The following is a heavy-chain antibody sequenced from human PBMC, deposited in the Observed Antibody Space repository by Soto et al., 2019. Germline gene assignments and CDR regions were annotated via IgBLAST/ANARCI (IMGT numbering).Heavy chain of an antibody. CDR1: GYTFTSYY. Sequence: ASVKVSCKASGYTFTSYYMHWVRQAPGQGLEWMGIINPSGGSTSYAQKFQGRVTMTRDTSTSTVYMELSRLRSEDTAVYYCARVASIAARGGGMDVWGQGTTVTVSS. V-gene: IGHV1-46*01. J-gene: IGHJ6*02. CDR2: INPSGGST. D-gene: IGHD6-6*01. CDR3: ARVASIAARGGGMDV.